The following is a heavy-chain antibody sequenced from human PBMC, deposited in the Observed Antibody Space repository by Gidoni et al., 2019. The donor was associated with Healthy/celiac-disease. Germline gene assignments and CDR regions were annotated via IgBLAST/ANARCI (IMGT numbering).Heavy chain of an antibody. D-gene: IGHD2-15*01. CDR2: ISYDGSNK. CDR3: SKDDRKYCSGGSCYSGDY. CDR1: GLTSSSYG. V-gene: IGHV3-30*18. Sequence: QVQPVESGGGVVQPGRALRLSGAAAGLTSSSYGMHWVRQAPGKGLEWVAVISYDGSNKYYADSVKGRFTISRDNSKNTLYLQMNSLRAEDTAVYYCSKDDRKYCSGGSCYSGDYWGQGTLVTVSS. J-gene: IGHJ4*02.